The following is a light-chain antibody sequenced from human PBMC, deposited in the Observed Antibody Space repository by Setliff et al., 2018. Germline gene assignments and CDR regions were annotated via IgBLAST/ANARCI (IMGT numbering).Light chain of an antibody. J-gene: IGLJ1*01. Sequence: QSALTQAASVSGSPGQSVTISCTGSSSDVGGYDYVSWYQHHPGRAPKFIIYDVRYRPSGVSNRFSGSKSGNTASLTISGLQAEDEADYYCFSYASSGPYVFGTGTKV. CDR2: DVR. CDR1: SSDVGGYDY. V-gene: IGLV2-14*03. CDR3: FSYASSGPYV.